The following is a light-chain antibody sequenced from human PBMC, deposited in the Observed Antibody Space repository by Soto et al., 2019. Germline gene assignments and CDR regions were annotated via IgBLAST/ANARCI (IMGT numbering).Light chain of an antibody. V-gene: IGKV3-15*01. CDR2: GAS. J-gene: IGKJ1*01. CDR3: QQYNNWPQT. CDR1: QSVSSN. Sequence: EIVMTQSPATLSLSPGERATLSCRASQSVSSNLAWYQQKHGQAPRLLIYGASTRATGIPARFSGSGSGTEFTLTISSLQSEDFAVYYCQQYNNWPQTFGQGTKLEIK.